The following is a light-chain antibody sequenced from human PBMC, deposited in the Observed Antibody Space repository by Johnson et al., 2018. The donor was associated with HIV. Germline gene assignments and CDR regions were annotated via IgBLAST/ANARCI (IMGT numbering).Light chain of an antibody. CDR2: DNN. V-gene: IGLV1-51*01. J-gene: IGLJ1*01. Sequence: HSVLSQPPSVSAAPGQKVTISCSGSSSNIGNNYVSWYQQLPGTAPKLLIYDNNKRPSGIPDRFSASKSGTSATLGITALQTGDEADYYCGTWDSSLSTYVFGTGTKVTVL. CDR1: SSNIGNNY. CDR3: GTWDSSLSTYV.